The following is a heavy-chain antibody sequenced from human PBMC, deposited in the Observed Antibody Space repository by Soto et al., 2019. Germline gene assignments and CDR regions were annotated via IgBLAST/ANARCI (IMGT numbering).Heavy chain of an antibody. D-gene: IGHD6-19*01. V-gene: IGHV4-4*07. CDR1: GASIIIYF. J-gene: IGHJ5*02. Sequence: SETLSLTCTVSGASIIIYFWTWIRPPAGKGLDWIGRISTSGTTNYNPSLKSRVTMSVDTSKNHFSLNLSSVTAADTAVYYCAREAGPDRWFDPWGQGTLVTVSS. CDR2: ISTSGTT. CDR3: AREAGPDRWFDP.